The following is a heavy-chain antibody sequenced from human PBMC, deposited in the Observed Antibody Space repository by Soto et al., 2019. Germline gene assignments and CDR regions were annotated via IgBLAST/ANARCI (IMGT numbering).Heavy chain of an antibody. Sequence: QVQLQESGPGLVKPSQTLSLTCTVSGGPISSGGYFWSWIRQHQGKGLGWIGYIYHSGTTYYNPSLKSRLTTSVDTSKNQFSLKLSSVTAADTAVYYCARSGYGSGNYYFDYWGQGTLVTVSS. J-gene: IGHJ4*02. CDR3: ARSGYGSGNYYFDY. CDR1: GGPISSGGYF. D-gene: IGHD3-10*01. V-gene: IGHV4-31*03. CDR2: IYHSGTT.